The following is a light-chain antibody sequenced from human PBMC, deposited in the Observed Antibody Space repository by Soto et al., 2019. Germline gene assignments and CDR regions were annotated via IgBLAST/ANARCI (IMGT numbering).Light chain of an antibody. V-gene: IGKV1-5*03. CDR1: QSISSW. J-gene: IGKJ1*01. CDR3: PQHNSYPRT. CDR2: KAS. Sequence: DIQMTQSPSTLSASVGDRVTITCRASQSISSWLAWYQQKPGKAPKLLIYKASSLESGVPSRFSGSGSGTEFTLTISSLQPEDFATYYCPQHNSYPRTFGQGTKVDIK.